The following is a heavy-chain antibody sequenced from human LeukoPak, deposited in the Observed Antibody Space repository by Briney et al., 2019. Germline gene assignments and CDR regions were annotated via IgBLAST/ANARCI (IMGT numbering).Heavy chain of an antibody. V-gene: IGHV4-34*01. CDR1: GGSFSGYY. J-gene: IGHJ4*02. Sequence: SETLSLTCAVYGGSFSGYYWSWIRQPPGKGLEWIGEINHSGSTNYNPSLKSRVTISVDTSKNQFSLKLSSVTAADTAVYYCARTRLYYDFWSGYPRGSFDYWGQGTLVTVSS. CDR3: ARTRLYYDFWSGYPRGSFDY. D-gene: IGHD3-3*01. CDR2: INHSGST.